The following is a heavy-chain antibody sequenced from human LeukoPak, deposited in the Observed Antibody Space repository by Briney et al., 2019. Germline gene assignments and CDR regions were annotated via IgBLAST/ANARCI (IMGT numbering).Heavy chain of an antibody. V-gene: IGHV3-30*02. D-gene: IGHD1-26*01. CDR2: IRYDGSIK. CDR1: GFTFSSYG. Sequence: GGSLRLSCAASGFTFSSYGMHWVRQAPGKGLEWVAFIRYDGSIKYYADSVKGRFTISRDNSKNTLYLQMNSLRAEDTAVYYCAKGGPPTGASPRPWDFNYWGQGTLVTVSS. CDR3: AKGGPPTGASPRPWDFNY. J-gene: IGHJ4*02.